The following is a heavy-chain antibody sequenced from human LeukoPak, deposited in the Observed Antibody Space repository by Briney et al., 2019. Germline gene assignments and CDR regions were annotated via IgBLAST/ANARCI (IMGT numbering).Heavy chain of an antibody. J-gene: IGHJ4*02. D-gene: IGHD3-10*01. CDR1: GFTFSSYS. CDR2: ISSSSSTI. Sequence: GGSLRLSCAASGFTFSSYSLNGVRQAPGKGLEWVSYISSSSSTIYYADSVRGRFTISRDNAKNSLYLQMNSLRDEDTSVYYCARDYYGSGSYFDYWGQGTLVTVSS. CDR3: ARDYYGSGSYFDY. V-gene: IGHV3-48*02.